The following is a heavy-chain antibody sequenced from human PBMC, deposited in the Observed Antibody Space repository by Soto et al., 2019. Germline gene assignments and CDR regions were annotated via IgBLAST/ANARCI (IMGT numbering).Heavy chain of an antibody. D-gene: IGHD3-3*01. J-gene: IGHJ4*03. V-gene: IGHV4-34*01. Sequence: PSETLSLTCAVYGGSFSGYYWSWIRQPPGKGLEWIGEINHSGSTNYNPSPKSRVTISVDTSKDQFSLKLSSVTAADTAVYYCARGLVNRVTIFGVANPNYFDYWGQGTTVTVSS. CDR3: ARGLVNRVTIFGVANPNYFDY. CDR1: GGSFSGYY. CDR2: INHSGST.